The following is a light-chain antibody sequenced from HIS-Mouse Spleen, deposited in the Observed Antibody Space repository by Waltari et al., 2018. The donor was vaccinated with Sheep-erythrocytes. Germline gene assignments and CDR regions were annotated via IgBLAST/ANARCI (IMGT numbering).Light chain of an antibody. V-gene: IGLV2-11*01. CDR2: DVS. CDR3: CSDAGSYTFWV. J-gene: IGLJ3*02. CDR1: SSDVGGYNY. Sequence: QSALTQPRPVSGSPGQSVTISCTGTSSDVGGYNYVPWYQQHPGKAPKLMIYDVSKRPAVAPYRCPGSKSCYTASLTISGLQAEDEAEYYCCSDAGSYTFWVFGGGTKLTVL.